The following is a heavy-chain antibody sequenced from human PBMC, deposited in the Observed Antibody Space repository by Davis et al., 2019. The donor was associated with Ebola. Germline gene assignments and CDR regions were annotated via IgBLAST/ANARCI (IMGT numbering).Heavy chain of an antibody. CDR2: ISGSGGST. V-gene: IGHV3-23*01. Sequence: PSETLSLTCAVYGGSFSGYYWSWVRQAPGKGLEWVSAISGSGGSTYYADSVKGRFTISRDNSKNTLYLQMNSLRAEDTAVYYCAKIQGGTTCFDYWGQGTLVTVSS. J-gene: IGHJ4*02. CDR3: AKIQGGTTCFDY. D-gene: IGHD1-7*01. CDR1: GGSFSGYY.